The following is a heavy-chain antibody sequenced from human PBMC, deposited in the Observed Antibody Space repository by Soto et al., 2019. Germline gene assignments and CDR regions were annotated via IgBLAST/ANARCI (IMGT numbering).Heavy chain of an antibody. CDR3: AKRAAGTSFDY. CDR1: GFTFSIYA. D-gene: IGHD6-13*01. J-gene: IGHJ4*02. Sequence: GGSLRLSCAASGFTFSIYAMSWVRQAPGKGLEWVSVISGSGDSTYYADSVKGRFTISRDNSKNTLYLQMNSLRAEDTAVYYCAKRAAGTSFDYWGQGTLVTVSS. CDR2: ISGSGDST. V-gene: IGHV3-23*01.